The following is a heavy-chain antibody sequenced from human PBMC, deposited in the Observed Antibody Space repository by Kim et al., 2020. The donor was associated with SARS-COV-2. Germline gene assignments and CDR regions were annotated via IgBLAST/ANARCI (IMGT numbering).Heavy chain of an antibody. CDR1: GFTFDDYG. J-gene: IGHJ2*01. CDR2: INWNGGST. CDR3: ARLNYYDSSGLRYFDL. D-gene: IGHD3-22*01. Sequence: GGSLRLSCAASGFTFDDYGMSWVRQAPGKGLEWVSGINWNGGSTGYADSVKGRFTISRDNAKNSLYLQMNSLRAEDTALYHCARLNYYDSSGLRYFDLWGRGTLVTVSS. V-gene: IGHV3-20*01.